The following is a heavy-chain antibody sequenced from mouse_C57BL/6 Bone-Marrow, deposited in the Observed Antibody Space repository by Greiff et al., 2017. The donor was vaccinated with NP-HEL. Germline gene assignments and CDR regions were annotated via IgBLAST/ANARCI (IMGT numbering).Heavy chain of an antibody. D-gene: IGHD2-1*01. V-gene: IGHV1-5*01. CDR1: GYTFTSYW. Sequence: EVKLMESGTVLARPGASVKMSCKTSGYTFTSYWMHWVKQRPGQGLEWIGAIYPGNSDTSYNQKFKGKAKLTAATSASTAYMELSSLTNEDSAVYYCTYGNYYYAMDYWGQGTSVTVSS. CDR3: TYGNYYYAMDY. CDR2: IYPGNSDT. J-gene: IGHJ4*01.